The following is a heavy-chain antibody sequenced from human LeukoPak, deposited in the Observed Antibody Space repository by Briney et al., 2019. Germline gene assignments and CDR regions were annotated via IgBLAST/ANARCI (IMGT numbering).Heavy chain of an antibody. J-gene: IGHJ3*02. V-gene: IGHV4-39*01. CDR2: VFYDGSS. D-gene: IGHD3-22*01. CDR1: SGSIRNSNYY. CDR3: ARGPYSYDSSGAFDI. Sequence: PSETLSLTCTVSSGSIRNSNYYWGWIRQPPGKGLEWIGSVFYDGSSDYNPSLKSRVTISVDTSKNKFSLKINSVTAADTAVYFCARGPYSYDSSGAFDIWGQGTMVTVSS.